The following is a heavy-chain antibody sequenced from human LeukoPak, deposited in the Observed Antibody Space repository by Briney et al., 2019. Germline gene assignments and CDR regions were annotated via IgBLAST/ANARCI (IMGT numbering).Heavy chain of an antibody. V-gene: IGHV1-46*01. CDR2: INPSGGST. Sequence: ASVKVSCKASGYTFTSYYMHWVRQAPGQGLEWMGIINPSGGSTSYGQKFQGRVTMTRDTSTSTVYMELSSLRSEDTAVYYCARSILNYDILTGYPANYYYYYGMDVWGQGTTVTVSS. J-gene: IGHJ6*02. D-gene: IGHD3-9*01. CDR3: ARSILNYDILTGYPANYYYYYGMDV. CDR1: GYTFTSYY.